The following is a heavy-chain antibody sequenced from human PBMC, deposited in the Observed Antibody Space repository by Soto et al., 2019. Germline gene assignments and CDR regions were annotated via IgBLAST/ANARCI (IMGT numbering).Heavy chain of an antibody. D-gene: IGHD6-6*01. CDR1: GYTFTSYD. CDR3: ARGRAARGSVFDP. J-gene: IGHJ5*02. Sequence: ASVKVSCKASGYTFTSYDINWVRQATGQGLEWMGWMNPNSGNTGYAQKFQGRVTMARNTSISTAYMELSSLRSEDTAVYYCARGRAARGSVFDPWGQGTLVTVSS. V-gene: IGHV1-8*01. CDR2: MNPNSGNT.